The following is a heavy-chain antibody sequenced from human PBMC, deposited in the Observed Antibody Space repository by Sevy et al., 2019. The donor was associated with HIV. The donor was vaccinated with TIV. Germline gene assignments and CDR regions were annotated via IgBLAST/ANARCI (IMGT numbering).Heavy chain of an antibody. CDR3: ARDRYSSSSLSDWFDL. CDR1: GFTLSTYA. CDR2: ISYDGSNK. V-gene: IGHV3-30-3*01. Sequence: GGSLRLSCAASGFTLSTYAMHWVRQAPGKGLEWVAVISYDGSNKYNADSVRGRFTISRDSSKNTLYLQMNSLRTEDTAVYYCARDRYSSSSLSDWFDLWGQRTLVTVSS. D-gene: IGHD6-6*01. J-gene: IGHJ5*02.